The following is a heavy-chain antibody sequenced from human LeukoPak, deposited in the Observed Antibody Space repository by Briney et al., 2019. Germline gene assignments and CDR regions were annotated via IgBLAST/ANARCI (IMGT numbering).Heavy chain of an antibody. CDR3: ARAVRDSSSWTLPGPNYYYRDV. V-gene: IGHV1-18*01. CDR2: ISAYNGNT. D-gene: IGHD6-13*01. CDR1: GYTFTSYG. J-gene: IGHJ6*03. Sequence: ASVKVSCKASGYTFTSYGISWVRQAPGQGLEWMGWISAYNGNTNYAQKLQGRVTMTTDTSTSTAYMELRSLRSDDTAVYYSARAVRDSSSWTLPGPNYYYRDVWCKGTTVTVSS.